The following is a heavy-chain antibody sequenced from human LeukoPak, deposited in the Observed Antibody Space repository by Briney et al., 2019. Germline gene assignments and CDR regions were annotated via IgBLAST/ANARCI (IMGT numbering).Heavy chain of an antibody. J-gene: IGHJ6*03. Sequence: ASVKVSCKASGYTCTSYGISWVRQPPGQGLEWMGWISAYNGNTNNSQKLQGRVTMTTDASTSTAFMELRSLRSDDTAVYYCARDLLHNYDFWSGYFVRENYYYMDVWGKGTTVTVSS. D-gene: IGHD3-3*01. CDR1: GYTCTSYG. V-gene: IGHV1-18*01. CDR3: ARDLLHNYDFWSGYFVRENYYYMDV. CDR2: ISAYNGNT.